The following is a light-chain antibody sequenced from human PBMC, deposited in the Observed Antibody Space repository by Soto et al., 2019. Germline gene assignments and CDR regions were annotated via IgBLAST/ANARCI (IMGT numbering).Light chain of an antibody. J-gene: IGLJ1*01. Sequence: SYELTQPPSVSVAPGKTGRITCGGNNIGSKSVHWYQQKPGQAPVLVIYYDSDRPSGIPERFSGSNSGNTATLTISRVEAGDEADYYCQVWDSSSDHPGVFGTGTKLTVL. CDR2: YDS. V-gene: IGLV3-21*04. CDR3: QVWDSSSDHPGV. CDR1: NIGSKS.